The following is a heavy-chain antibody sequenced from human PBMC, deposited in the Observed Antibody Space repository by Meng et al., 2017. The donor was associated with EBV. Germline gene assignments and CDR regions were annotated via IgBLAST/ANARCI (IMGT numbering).Heavy chain of an antibody. CDR1: GFTLSSSG. CDR3: AKEGIQLWSKFFDY. J-gene: IGHJ4*02. D-gene: IGHD5-18*01. CDR2: LSYDGSNK. Sequence: QVPVVESGGVVVQPGRSLRHSLVAAGFTLSSSGMHWVRQAPGKGMEWGAVLSYDGSNKYYEDSVKGRFTISRDNSKNTLYLQMNSLRAEDTAVYYCAKEGIQLWSKFFDYWGQGTLVTVSS. V-gene: IGHV3-30*18.